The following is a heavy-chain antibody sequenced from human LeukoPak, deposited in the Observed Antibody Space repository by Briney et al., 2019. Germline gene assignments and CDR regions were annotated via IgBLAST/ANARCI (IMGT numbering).Heavy chain of an antibody. CDR1: EFSFSNFA. CDR3: AREDNPLWFDP. J-gene: IGHJ5*02. CDR2: ISYDGSIR. V-gene: IGHV3-30-3*01. Sequence: GGSLRLSCAASEFSFSNFAMYWVRQAPGKGLEWLAVISYDGSIRYYADSVKGRFTISRDNSNNTVHLQMNSLRPDDSALYYCAREDNPLWFDPWGQGTQVTVSS. D-gene: IGHD1-1*01.